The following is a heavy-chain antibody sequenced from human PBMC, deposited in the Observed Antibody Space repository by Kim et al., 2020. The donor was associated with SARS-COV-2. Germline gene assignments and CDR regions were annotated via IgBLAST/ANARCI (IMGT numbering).Heavy chain of an antibody. CDR1: GFTFSGSA. D-gene: IGHD4-17*01. Sequence: GGSLRLSCAASGFTFSGSAMHWVRQASGKGLEWVGRIRSKANSYATAYAASVKGRFTISRDDSKNTAYLQMNSLKTEDTAVYYCTRRRSTSLTTVTLFDYWGQGTLVTVSS. J-gene: IGHJ4*02. V-gene: IGHV3-73*01. CDR3: TRRRSTSLTTVTLFDY. CDR2: IRSKANSYAT.